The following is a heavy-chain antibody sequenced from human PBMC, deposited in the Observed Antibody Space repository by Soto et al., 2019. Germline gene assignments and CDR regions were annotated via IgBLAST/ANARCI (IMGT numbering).Heavy chain of an antibody. CDR2: MSGDGKTI. V-gene: IGHV3-74*01. D-gene: IGHD3-10*02. CDR1: GFSFSNYF. CDR3: ARNYVPGIAGFDP. J-gene: IGHJ5*02. Sequence: GCSLRLSCAASGFSFSNYFMHWVRQVPGEGLVWVSRMSGDGKTISYADSVRGRFTISRDNAKNTLYLQMNSLRVEDTAVYYCARNYVPGIAGFDPWGQGTLVTGSS.